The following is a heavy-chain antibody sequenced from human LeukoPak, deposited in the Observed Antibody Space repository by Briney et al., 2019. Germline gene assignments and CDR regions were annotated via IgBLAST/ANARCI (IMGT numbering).Heavy chain of an antibody. J-gene: IGHJ6*02. V-gene: IGHV1-8*01. CDR2: MNPNSGNT. D-gene: IGHD3-3*01. CDR1: GYTFTSYD. Sequence: ASVKVSCKASGYTFTSYDINWVRQATGQGLEWMGWMNPNSGNTGYAQKFQGRVTMTRNTSISTAYMELSSLRSEDTAVYYCARVRYYGFWSGFPYYYYYYGMDVWGQGTTVTVSS. CDR3: ARVRYYGFWSGFPYYYYYYGMDV.